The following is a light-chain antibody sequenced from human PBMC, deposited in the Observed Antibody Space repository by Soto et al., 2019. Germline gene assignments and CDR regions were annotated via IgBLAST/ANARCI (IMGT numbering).Light chain of an antibody. J-gene: IGLJ1*01. CDR3: SSYASSSPFV. CDR2: DVS. CDR1: GSDVGGYKY. Sequence: SALPKPASVSGSPGQSITISCTGTGSDVGGYKYVSWYQQLPGKAPKLMIYDVSYRPSGVSDRFSGSKSGYTASLIISGLQAEDEADYYCSSYASSSPFVFGTGTKVTVL. V-gene: IGLV2-14*01.